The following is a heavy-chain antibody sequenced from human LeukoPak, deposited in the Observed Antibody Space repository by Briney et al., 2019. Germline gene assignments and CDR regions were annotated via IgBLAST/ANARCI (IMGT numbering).Heavy chain of an antibody. J-gene: IGHJ6*03. D-gene: IGHD5-24*01. CDR3: ARDHRGDGYIYYYYYMDV. Sequence: QSGESLRLSCAASGFTFSAYWMHWVRQGPGKGLVWVSRINNDGTATFFADSVKGRFTISRDNAKNTLYLQMHTLRAEDTAVYYCARDHRGDGYIYYYYYMDVWGKGTTVPLSS. V-gene: IGHV3-74*01. CDR2: INNDGTAT. CDR1: GFTFSAYW.